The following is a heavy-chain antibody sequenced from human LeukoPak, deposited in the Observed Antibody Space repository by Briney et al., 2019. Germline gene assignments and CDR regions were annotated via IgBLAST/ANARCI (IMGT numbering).Heavy chain of an antibody. CDR1: GFTFSSYG. V-gene: IGHV3-30*18. Sequence: GGSLRLSCAASGFTFSSYGMHWVRQAPGKGLEWVAVISYDGSNKYYVDSVRGRFTISRDNSKNTLYLQMNSLRAEDTAVYYCAKGGVVGATYDPWGQGTLVTVSS. CDR2: ISYDGSNK. J-gene: IGHJ5*02. D-gene: IGHD1-26*01. CDR3: AKGGVVGATYDP.